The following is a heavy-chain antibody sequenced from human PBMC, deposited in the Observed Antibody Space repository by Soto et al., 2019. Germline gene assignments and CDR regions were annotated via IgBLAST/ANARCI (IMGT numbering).Heavy chain of an antibody. V-gene: IGHV1-18*01. CDR3: ASFSIANADPSGMDD. Sequence: QVQLVQSGAEVKKPGASVKVSCKASGYTFTSYGISWVRQAPGQGLEWMGWISAYNGNTNYAQKLQGRVTMTTDTTKSKVYTELRRLRSDDTAVNSCASFSIANADPSGMDDWGQGTTVTVSS. CDR1: GYTFTSYG. D-gene: IGHD6-6*01. CDR2: ISAYNGNT. J-gene: IGHJ6*02.